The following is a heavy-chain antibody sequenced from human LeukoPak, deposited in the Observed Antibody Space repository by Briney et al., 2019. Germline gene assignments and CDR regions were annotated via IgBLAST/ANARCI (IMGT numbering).Heavy chain of an antibody. D-gene: IGHD2-2*02. V-gene: IGHV3-66*02. Sequence: GGSLRLSCAASGFTVSSNYMSWVRQAPGKGLEWVSVIYSGGSTYYADSVKGRFTISRDNYKNTLYLQMNSLRAEDTAVYYCARALGYCSSTSCYSDYWGQGTLVTVSS. CDR1: GFTVSSNY. CDR3: ARALGYCSSTSCYSDY. J-gene: IGHJ4*02. CDR2: IYSGGST.